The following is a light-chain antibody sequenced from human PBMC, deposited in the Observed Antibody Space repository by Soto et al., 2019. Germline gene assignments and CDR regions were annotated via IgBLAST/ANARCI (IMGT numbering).Light chain of an antibody. Sequence: QSALTQPPSASGSPGQSVTISCTGTSSDVGAYNYVSWYQQHPGKAPKLIIYEVTKRPSGVPDRFSGSKSGNTASLTVSGLQTEDEADYYCNSYAGGNILFGGGTKVTVL. V-gene: IGLV2-8*01. CDR3: NSYAGGNIL. CDR1: SSDVGAYNY. J-gene: IGLJ2*01. CDR2: EVT.